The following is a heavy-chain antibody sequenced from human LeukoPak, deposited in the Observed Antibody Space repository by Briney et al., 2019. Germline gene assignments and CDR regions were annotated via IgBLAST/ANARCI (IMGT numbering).Heavy chain of an antibody. CDR2: INPNNGDT. J-gene: IGHJ4*02. V-gene: IGHV1-2*02. CDR1: GYTFTSYG. CDR3: ANGVGIGGYCSGGSCYAPFSY. D-gene: IGHD2-15*01. Sequence: VASVRVSCKASGYTFTSYGISWVRQAPGQGLEWMGWINPNNGDTNYAQNLQGRVTMTRDTSISTAYMELSRLRSDDTAVYYCANGVGIGGYCSGGSCYAPFSYWGQGTLVTVSS.